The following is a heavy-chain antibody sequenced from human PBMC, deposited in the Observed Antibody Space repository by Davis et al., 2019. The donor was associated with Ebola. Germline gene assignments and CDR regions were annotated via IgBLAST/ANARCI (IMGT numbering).Heavy chain of an antibody. J-gene: IGHJ6*02. CDR3: ARGVRYYYGSGRPYYYGMDV. V-gene: IGHV4-34*01. D-gene: IGHD3-10*01. Sequence: SETLSLTCAVYGGSFSGYYWSWIRQPPGKGLEWFGEINHSGSTNYNPSLKSRVTISVDTSKNQFSLKLSSVTAADTAVYYCARGVRYYYGSGRPYYYGMDVWGQGTTVTVSS. CDR2: INHSGST. CDR1: GGSFSGYY.